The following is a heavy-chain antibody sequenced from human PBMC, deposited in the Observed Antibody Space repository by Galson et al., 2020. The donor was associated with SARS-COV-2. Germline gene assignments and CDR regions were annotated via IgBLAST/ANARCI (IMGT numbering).Heavy chain of an antibody. V-gene: IGHV4-61*02. D-gene: IGHD6-25*01. J-gene: IGHJ4*02. Sequence: SETLSLTCTVSGGSISSGSYYWSWIRQPAGKGLEWIGRIYTSGSTNYNPSLKSRVTISVDTSKNQFSLKLSSVTAADTAVYYCAAAAGGGGLDYWGQGTLVTVSS. CDR2: IYTSGST. CDR1: GGSISSGSYY. CDR3: AAAAGGGGLDY.